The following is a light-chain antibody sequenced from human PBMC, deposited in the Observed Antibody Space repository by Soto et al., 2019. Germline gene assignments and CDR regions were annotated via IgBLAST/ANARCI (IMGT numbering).Light chain of an antibody. CDR3: QQYNQWPLT. J-gene: IGKJ4*01. CDR2: GAA. CDR1: QSVTSD. Sequence: ETVMTQSPVTLSVSPGQRVTLSCRASQSVTSDLAWYQQRPGQAPRLLIYGAATRATGIPARFSGSGSGTEFTLTISSLQSEDLALYYCQQYNQWPLTFGGGTKVEIK. V-gene: IGKV3-15*01.